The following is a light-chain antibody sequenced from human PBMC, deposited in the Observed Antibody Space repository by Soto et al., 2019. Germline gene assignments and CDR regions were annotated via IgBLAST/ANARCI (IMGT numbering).Light chain of an antibody. Sequence: QSALTQPRSVSGSPGQSVTISCTGTSSDVGGYNYVSWYQEQPGKAPKLMIYDVSKRPSGVPDRFSGSQSGNTASLTISGLQAEDEADYYFCAYAGSYPYVFGPGTPLTVL. J-gene: IGLJ1*01. V-gene: IGLV2-11*01. CDR1: SSDVGGYNY. CDR2: DVS. CDR3: CAYAGSYPYV.